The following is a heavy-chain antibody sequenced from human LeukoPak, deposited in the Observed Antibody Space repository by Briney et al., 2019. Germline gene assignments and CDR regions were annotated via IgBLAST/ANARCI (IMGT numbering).Heavy chain of an antibody. J-gene: IGHJ4*02. CDR3: ARVAVAGPKGGDY. Sequence: GGSLRLSCAASGFTFSSYSMNWVRQAPGKGLEWVSYISSSSSTIYYADSVKGRFTISRDNAKNSLYLQMNSLRAEDTAVYYCARVAVAGPKGGDYWGQGTLVTVSP. CDR2: ISSSSSTI. D-gene: IGHD6-19*01. CDR1: GFTFSSYS. V-gene: IGHV3-48*04.